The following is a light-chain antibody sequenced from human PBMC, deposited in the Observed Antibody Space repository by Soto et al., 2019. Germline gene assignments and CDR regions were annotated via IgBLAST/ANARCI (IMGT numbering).Light chain of an antibody. V-gene: IGLV2-14*01. Sequence: QSALTQPASVSGSPGQSITISCTGTSSDVGGYNYVSWYQQFPRKAPKLIINDVSNRPSGVSDRFSGSKSGNTASLTISGLQAEDEADYYCSSFTGGSSHYLFGTGTKLTVL. J-gene: IGLJ1*01. CDR3: SSFTGGSSHYL. CDR2: DVS. CDR1: SSDVGGYNY.